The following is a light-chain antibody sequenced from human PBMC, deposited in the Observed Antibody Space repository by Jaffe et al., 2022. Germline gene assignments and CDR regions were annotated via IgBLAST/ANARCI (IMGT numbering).Light chain of an antibody. J-gene: IGKJ3*01. V-gene: IGKV3-20*01. CDR1: QSVSSSY. CDR3: QHYGSSIFT. CDR2: GAS. Sequence: EIVLTQSPGTLSLSPGERATLSCRASQSVSSSYLAWYQQKPGQSPRLLIHGASSRATGIPDRFSGSGSGTDFTLTISRLEPEDFAVYYCQHYGSSIFTFGPGTKVDIK.